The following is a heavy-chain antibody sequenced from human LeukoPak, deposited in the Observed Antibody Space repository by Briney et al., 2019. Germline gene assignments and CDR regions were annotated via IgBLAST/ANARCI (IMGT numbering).Heavy chain of an antibody. V-gene: IGHV3-30*03. CDR2: ISYDGSNK. CDR1: GFTFSNYG. Sequence: PGTSLRLSCAASGFTFSNYGMHWVRQAPGKGREWVAVISYDGSNKNCADSVEGRFTISRDNSKNTLYLQMNSLRAEDTAVYYCASGTGQWLVQDYWGQGTLVIVSS. CDR3: ASGTGQWLVQDY. J-gene: IGHJ4*02. D-gene: IGHD6-19*01.